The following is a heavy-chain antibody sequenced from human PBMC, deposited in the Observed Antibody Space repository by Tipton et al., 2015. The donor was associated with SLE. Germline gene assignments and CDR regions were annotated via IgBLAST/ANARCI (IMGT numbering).Heavy chain of an antibody. CDR2: IYYSGST. CDR3: ARQEDCTGGVCSIDY. D-gene: IGHD2-8*02. J-gene: IGHJ4*02. CDR1: GGSISSSSYY. V-gene: IGHV4-39*07. Sequence: TLSLTCTVFGGSISSSSYYWGWIRQPPGKGLEWIGSIYYSGSTYYNPSLKSRVTISVDTSKNQFSLKLSSVTAADTAVYYCARQEDCTGGVCSIDYWGQGTLVTVSS.